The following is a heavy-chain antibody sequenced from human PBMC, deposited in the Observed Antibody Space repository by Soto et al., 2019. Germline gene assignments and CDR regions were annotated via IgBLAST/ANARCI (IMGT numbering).Heavy chain of an antibody. V-gene: IGHV3-23*01. D-gene: IGHD6-13*01. CDR1: GFTFSSYA. J-gene: IGHJ6*02. Sequence: EVQLLESGGGLVQPGGSLRLSCAASGFTFSSYAMSWVRQAPGKGLEWVSAISGSGGSTYYADSVKGRFTISRDNSKNTLYLQMNSLRAEDTAVYYCAKDQSYSSSWYVHTANYYYYGMDVWGQGTTVTVSS. CDR2: ISGSGGST. CDR3: AKDQSYSSSWYVHTANYYYYGMDV.